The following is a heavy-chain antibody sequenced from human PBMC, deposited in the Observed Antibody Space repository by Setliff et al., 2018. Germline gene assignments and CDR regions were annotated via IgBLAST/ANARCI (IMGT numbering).Heavy chain of an antibody. CDR2: IYHSGST. Sequence: PSETLSLTCAVSGYSISSGYYWGWIRQPPGKGLEWIGNIYHSGSTYYNRSLRSRVSISVDTSKNQFSLKLSSVTAADTATYYCARAGPTVTFFRVLVISWWDPWGQGSLVTVSS. D-gene: IGHD3-3*01. CDR1: GYSISSGYY. CDR3: ARAGPTVTFFRVLVISWWDP. J-gene: IGHJ5*02. V-gene: IGHV4-38-2*01.